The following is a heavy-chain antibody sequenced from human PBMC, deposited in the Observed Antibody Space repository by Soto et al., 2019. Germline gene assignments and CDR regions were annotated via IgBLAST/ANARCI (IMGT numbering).Heavy chain of an antibody. CDR2: ISAYNGNT. V-gene: IGHV1-18*01. J-gene: IGHJ5*02. CDR1: GYTFTSYG. Sequence: ASVKVSCKASGYTFTSYGISWVRHSPRQGLEWMGWISAYNGNTNYAQKLQGRVTMTTDTSTSTAYMELRSLRSDDTAVYYCARAPGDYYGSGSYPKTTNWFDPWGQGTLVTVSS. D-gene: IGHD3-10*01. CDR3: ARAPGDYYGSGSYPKTTNWFDP.